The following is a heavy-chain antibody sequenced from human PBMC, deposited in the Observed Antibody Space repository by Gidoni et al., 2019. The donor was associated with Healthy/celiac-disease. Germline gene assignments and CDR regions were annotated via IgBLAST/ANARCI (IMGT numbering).Heavy chain of an antibody. V-gene: IGHV1-24*01. CDR1: GYTLTELS. CDR2: FDPEDGET. J-gene: IGHJ6*02. CDR3: ATDRGDYGDYGRRYYYYYYGMDV. Sequence: QVQLVQSGAEVTKPGASVKVSCKVSGYTLTELSRHWVRPAPGKGLEWMGGFDPEDGETIYAQKFQGRVTMTEDTSTDTAYMELSSLRSEDTAVYYCATDRGDYGDYGRRYYYYYYGMDVWGQGTTVTVSS. D-gene: IGHD4-17*01.